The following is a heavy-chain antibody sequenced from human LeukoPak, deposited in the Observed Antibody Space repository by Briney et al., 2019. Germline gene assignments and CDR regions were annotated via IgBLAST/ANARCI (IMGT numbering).Heavy chain of an antibody. D-gene: IGHD3/OR15-3a*01. V-gene: IGHV3-23*01. Sequence: GGSLRVSCAVSGFTFSSYAMSWVRQAPGKGLEWVSDISGSGGSTYYADSVKGRFTISRDNSKNTLYLQMNSLRAEDTAVYYCAKPMMLGARENAFDIWGQGTMVTVSS. CDR1: GFTFSSYA. CDR2: ISGSGGST. CDR3: AKPMMLGARENAFDI. J-gene: IGHJ3*02.